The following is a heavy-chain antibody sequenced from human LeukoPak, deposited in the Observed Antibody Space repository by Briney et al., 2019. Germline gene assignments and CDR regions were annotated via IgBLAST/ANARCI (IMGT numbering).Heavy chain of an antibody. J-gene: IGHJ4*02. CDR3: ARGPRGYYDSSGLRGYFDY. CDR2: MNPNSGNT. V-gene: IGHV1-8*01. D-gene: IGHD3-22*01. Sequence: GASVKVSCKASGYTFTSYDINWVRQATGQGLEWMGWMNPNSGNTGYAQKFQGRVTMTRNTSISTAYMELGSLRSEDTAVYYCARGPRGYYDSSGLRGYFDYWGQGTLVTVSS. CDR1: GYTFTSYD.